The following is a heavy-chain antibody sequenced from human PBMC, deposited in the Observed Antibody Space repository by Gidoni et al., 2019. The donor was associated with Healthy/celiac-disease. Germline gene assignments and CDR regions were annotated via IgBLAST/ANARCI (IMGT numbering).Heavy chain of an antibody. V-gene: IGHV4-34*01. D-gene: IGHD6-19*01. CDR2: INHSGST. CDR1: GGSFSGYD. J-gene: IGHJ4*02. CDR3: ASLESSGWTQTVDY. Sequence: QVPLQQWGAGLLKPSDPLSLPCAVYGGSFSGYDWSRIRQPPGKGLEWFGAINHSGSTNYNPAHKSRVTISVDTTKNQFPLKLSSVTAADTAVYYCASLESSGWTQTVDYWGQGTLVTVSS.